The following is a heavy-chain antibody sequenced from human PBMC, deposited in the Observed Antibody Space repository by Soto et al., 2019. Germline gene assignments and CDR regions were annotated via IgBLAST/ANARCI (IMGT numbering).Heavy chain of an antibody. J-gene: IGHJ4*02. CDR3: ARGLGHFKGVFDY. Sequence: GGSLRLSCAASGFSVSSNYMTWVRQAPGKGLEWVSVIYGGGSAYYADSVKGRFTISRDYSKNTLYLQMNSLRAEDTAVYYCARGLGHFKGVFDYWGQGTLVTVSS. V-gene: IGHV3-53*01. CDR2: IYGGGSA. CDR1: GFSVSSNY. D-gene: IGHD3-16*01.